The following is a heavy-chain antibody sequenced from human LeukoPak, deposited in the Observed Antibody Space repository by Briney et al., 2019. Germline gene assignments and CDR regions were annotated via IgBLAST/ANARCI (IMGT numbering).Heavy chain of an antibody. CDR1: GFTLSNYW. D-gene: IGHD1-26*01. J-gene: IGHJ4*02. CDR3: VRQMVGASFDY. CDR2: IKQDGSET. Sequence: GGSLRLSCAASGFTLSNYWMSWVRQAPGKGLEWVANIKQDGSETYYVDSVRGRFTFCRDNAENSVYLQMNSLRAEDTAIYYCVRQMVGASFDYWGQGTLVTVSS. V-gene: IGHV3-7*01.